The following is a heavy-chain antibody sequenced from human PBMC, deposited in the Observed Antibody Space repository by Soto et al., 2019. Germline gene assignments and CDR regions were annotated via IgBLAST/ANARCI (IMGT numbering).Heavy chain of an antibody. J-gene: IGHJ4*02. CDR1: GFTLSDHY. CDR3: AKDRYCSSSTCQTLGY. Sequence: PGGSLRLSCAGSGFTLSDHYIDWVRQAPGKGLEWLSLISGSGISTYYADSVKGRFTISRDNSKYTLYLQMNRLRAEDTAVYYCAKDRYCSSSTCQTLGYWGQGTL. D-gene: IGHD2-2*01. CDR2: ISGSGIST. V-gene: IGHV3-23*01.